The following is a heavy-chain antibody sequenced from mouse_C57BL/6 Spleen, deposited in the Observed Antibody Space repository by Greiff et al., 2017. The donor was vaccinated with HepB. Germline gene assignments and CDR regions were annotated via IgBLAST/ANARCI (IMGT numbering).Heavy chain of an antibody. J-gene: IGHJ2*01. Sequence: QVQLQQPGAELVKPGASVKVSCKASGYTFTSYWMHWVKQRPGPGLEWIGRIHPSDSDTNYNQKFKGKATFTVDKASSTTYMQLSSLTSEDSAVYYCAPAYSYGSTLDYWGQGTTLRVSS. CDR2: IHPSDSDT. CDR1: GYTFTSYW. CDR3: APAYSYGSTLDY. V-gene: IGHV1-74*01. D-gene: IGHD1-1*01.